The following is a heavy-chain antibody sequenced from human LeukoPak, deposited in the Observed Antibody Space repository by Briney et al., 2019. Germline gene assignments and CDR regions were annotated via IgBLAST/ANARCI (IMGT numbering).Heavy chain of an antibody. CDR1: GFTFSSYA. D-gene: IGHD4-17*01. J-gene: IGHJ6*02. CDR3: AKGLGTTVTYNYYGMDV. CDR2: ISGSGGST. Sequence: PGGSLRLSCAASGFTFSSYAMSWVRQAPGKGLEWVSAISGSGGSTYYADSVKGRFTISRDNSKNTLYLKMNSLRAEDTAVYYCAKGLGTTVTYNYYGMDVWGQGTTVTVSS. V-gene: IGHV3-23*01.